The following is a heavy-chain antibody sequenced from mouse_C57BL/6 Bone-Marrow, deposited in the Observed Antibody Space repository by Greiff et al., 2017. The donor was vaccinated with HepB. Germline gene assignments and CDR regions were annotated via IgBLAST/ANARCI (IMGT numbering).Heavy chain of an antibody. Sequence: EVKLMESGPGLVKPSQSLSLTCSVTGYSITSGYYWNWIRQFPGNKLEWMGYISYDGSNNYNPSLKNRISITRDTSKNQFFLKLNSVTTEDTATYYCARGPYSNYPWYFDGWGTGTTVTVSS. V-gene: IGHV3-6*01. CDR1: GYSITSGYY. J-gene: IGHJ1*03. D-gene: IGHD2-5*01. CDR2: ISYDGSN. CDR3: ARGPYSNYPWYFDG.